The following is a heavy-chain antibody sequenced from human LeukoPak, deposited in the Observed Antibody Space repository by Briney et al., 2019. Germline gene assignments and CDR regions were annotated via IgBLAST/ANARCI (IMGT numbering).Heavy chain of an antibody. Sequence: ASVKVSCKASVYTFTSYDIYWVGQAPCPGKEWMGLMEPIGGSTNYAKTFHGRVSMTWDTSTSTVYLELSSLKSEDTEVYDCAREPSMTMVRGGQWNSYMDVWGKGTTVTTSS. CDR2: MEPIGGST. V-gene: IGHV1-46*01. J-gene: IGHJ6*03. CDR1: VYTFTSYD. CDR3: AREPSMTMVRGGQWNSYMDV. D-gene: IGHD3-10*01.